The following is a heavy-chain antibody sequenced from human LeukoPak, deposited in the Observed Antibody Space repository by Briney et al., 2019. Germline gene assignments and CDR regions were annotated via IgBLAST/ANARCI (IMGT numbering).Heavy chain of an antibody. J-gene: IGHJ4*02. Sequence: ASVKVSCKASGGTFSSYAISWVRQAPGQGLEWMGGIIPIFGTANYAQKFQGRVTITTDESTSTAYMELSSLRAEDTAVYYCARDFVLVGAQIGDYWGQGTLVTVSS. CDR2: IIPIFGTA. CDR3: ARDFVLVGAQIGDY. V-gene: IGHV1-69*05. CDR1: GGTFSSYA. D-gene: IGHD1-26*01.